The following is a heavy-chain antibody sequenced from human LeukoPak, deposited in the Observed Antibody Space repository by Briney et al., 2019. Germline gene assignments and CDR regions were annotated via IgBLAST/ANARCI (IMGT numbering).Heavy chain of an antibody. V-gene: IGHV3-23*01. CDR3: AMLGYCSSTSCHSLDP. CDR1: GFTFSSYA. CDR2: ISGSGGST. Sequence: PGGSLRLSCAASGFTFSSYAMSWVRQAPGKGLEWVSAISGSGGSTYYADSVKGRFTISRDNSKNTLYLQMNSLRAEDTAVYYCAMLGYCSSTSCHSLDPWGQGTLVTVSS. J-gene: IGHJ5*02. D-gene: IGHD2-2*01.